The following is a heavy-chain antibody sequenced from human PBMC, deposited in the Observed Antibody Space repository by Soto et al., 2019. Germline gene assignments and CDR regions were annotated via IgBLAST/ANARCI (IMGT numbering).Heavy chain of an antibody. CDR2: ISAYNGTI. CDR3: ARDWYFDY. J-gene: IGHJ4*02. V-gene: IGHV1-18*01. CDR1: GYTFTNFG. Sequence: ASVKVSCKTSGYTFTNFGLSWVRQAPGQGLEWMGWISAYNGTIYYADSVKGRFTISRDNAKNSLFLQMNSLRAEDTAVYYCARDWYFDYWGQGTLVTVSS.